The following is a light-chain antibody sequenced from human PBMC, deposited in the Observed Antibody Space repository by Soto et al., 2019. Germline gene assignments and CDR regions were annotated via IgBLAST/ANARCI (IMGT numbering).Light chain of an antibody. J-gene: IGLJ2*01. V-gene: IGLV2-14*03. CDR3: TSWTTSTTMI. CDR1: RSDIGAYNF. Sequence: QSALTQPASVSGSPGQSITISCTGTRSDIGAYNFVSWYQQHPGEVPKLILYDVNVRPSGVANRFAGSKSGNTASLTICGLQAEDEADYYCTSWTTSTTMIFGGGTKVTVL. CDR2: DVN.